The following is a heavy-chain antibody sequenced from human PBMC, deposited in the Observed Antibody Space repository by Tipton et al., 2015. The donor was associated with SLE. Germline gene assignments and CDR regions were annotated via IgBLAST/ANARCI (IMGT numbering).Heavy chain of an antibody. CDR1: GFTFSDYD. D-gene: IGHD3-22*01. V-gene: IGHV3-11*01. CDR3: ARDEETYYYDSSSYSPSAIDV. Sequence: SLRLSCVASGFTFSDYDMSWIRQSPGKGLEWVSHIRGSGSRTYYADSVKGRFTISRDDSKNALYLHMSSLRAEDTAVYFCARDEETYYYDSSSYSPSAIDVWGQGTMVTVSS. CDR2: IRGSGSRT. J-gene: IGHJ3*01.